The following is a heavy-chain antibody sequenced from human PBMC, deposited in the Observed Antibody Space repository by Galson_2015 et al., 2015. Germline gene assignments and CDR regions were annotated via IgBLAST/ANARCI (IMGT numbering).Heavy chain of an antibody. Sequence: SLRLSCAASGFTFSSYGMHWVRQAPGKGLEWVAVISYDGSNKYYADSVKGRFTISRDNSKNTLYLQMNSLRAEDTAVYCCAKDGGYSSHPSFDYWGQGTLVTVSS. V-gene: IGHV3-30*18. J-gene: IGHJ4*02. CDR3: AKDGGYSSHPSFDY. CDR1: GFTFSSYG. CDR2: ISYDGSNK. D-gene: IGHD6-13*01.